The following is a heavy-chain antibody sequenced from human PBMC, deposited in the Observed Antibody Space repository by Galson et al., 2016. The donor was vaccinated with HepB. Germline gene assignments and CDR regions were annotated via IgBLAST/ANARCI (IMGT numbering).Heavy chain of an antibody. Sequence: SLRLSCAASGFTFSSYAMSWVRQAPGKGLEWVSGISGPGRNTYYADSVKDRFTISRDNSENTVYLRMNNLRAEDTATYFCAWGTRWGYFDHWGQGTLVTVSS. CDR1: GFTFSSYA. V-gene: IGHV3-23*01. CDR2: ISGPGRNT. J-gene: IGHJ4*02. CDR3: AWGTRWGYFDH. D-gene: IGHD3-16*01.